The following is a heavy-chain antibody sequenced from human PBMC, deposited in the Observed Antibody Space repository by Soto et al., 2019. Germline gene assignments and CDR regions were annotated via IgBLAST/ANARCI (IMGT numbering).Heavy chain of an antibody. CDR1: GGSFSAYS. CDR2: ITHGGST. J-gene: IGHJ6*02. CDR3: ARARFDSWSHIYYGLDV. Sequence: SETLSLTCGVYGGSFSAYSWTWLRQSPGKGLEWIGEITHGGSTDYNPALKSRLVMSVDTSKNQFSLRVTSVTAADAAVYFCARARFDSWSHIYYGLDVGGQGTMDTVSS. D-gene: IGHD3-3*01. V-gene: IGHV4-34*01.